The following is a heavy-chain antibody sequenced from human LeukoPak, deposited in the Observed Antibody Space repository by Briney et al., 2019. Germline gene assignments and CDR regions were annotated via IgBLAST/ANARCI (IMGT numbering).Heavy chain of an antibody. CDR2: INPNSGGT. CDR1: GYTFIGYY. V-gene: IGHV1-2*02. Sequence: ASVKVSCKASGYTFIGYYMHWVRQAPGQRLEWMGWINPNSGGTNYAQKFQGRVTMTRDTSISTAYMELSRLRSDDTAVYYCARVSSTVVTPDYWGQGTLVTVCS. D-gene: IGHD4-23*01. J-gene: IGHJ4*02. CDR3: ARVSSTVVTPDY.